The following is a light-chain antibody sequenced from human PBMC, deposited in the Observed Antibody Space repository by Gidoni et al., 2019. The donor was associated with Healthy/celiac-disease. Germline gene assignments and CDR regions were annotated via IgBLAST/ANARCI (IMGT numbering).Light chain of an antibody. CDR3: QQYNNWPLT. CDR1: QSVSSN. V-gene: IGKV3-15*01. J-gene: IGKJ4*01. Sequence: EIVMTQPPATLSVSPGERATLSCRASQSVSSNLTWYQQKPGQAPRLLIYVASTRATGIPARFSGSGSGTEFTLTISSLQSEDFAVYYCQQYNNWPLTFXGXTKVEIK. CDR2: VAS.